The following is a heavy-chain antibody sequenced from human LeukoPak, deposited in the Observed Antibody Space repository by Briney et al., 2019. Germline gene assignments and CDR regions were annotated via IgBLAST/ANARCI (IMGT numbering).Heavy chain of an antibody. V-gene: IGHV1-3*01. CDR3: ARDEGGSSSDY. J-gene: IGHJ4*02. D-gene: IGHD6-6*01. Sequence: KFQGRVTITRDTSASTAYMELSSLRSDDTAVYYCARDEGGSSSDYWGQGTLVTVSS.